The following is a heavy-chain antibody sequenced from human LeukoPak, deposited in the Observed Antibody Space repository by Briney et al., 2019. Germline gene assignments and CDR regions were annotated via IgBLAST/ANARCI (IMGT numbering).Heavy chain of an antibody. D-gene: IGHD3-9*01. Sequence: GGSLRLSCAASGFTFSSYAMSWVRQAPGKGLEWVSAISGGGGSTYYADSVKGRFTISRDNSKNTLYLQMNSLRAEDTAVYYCAKPDRSLRYFDWLPLDYWGQGTLVTVSS. J-gene: IGHJ4*02. CDR2: ISGGGGST. CDR3: AKPDRSLRYFDWLPLDY. CDR1: GFTFSSYA. V-gene: IGHV3-23*01.